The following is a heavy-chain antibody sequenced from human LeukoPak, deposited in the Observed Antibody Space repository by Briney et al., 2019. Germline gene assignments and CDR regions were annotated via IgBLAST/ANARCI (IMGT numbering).Heavy chain of an antibody. V-gene: IGHV3-30*18. CDR1: GFTFSSYC. CDR2: ISYDGSNK. CDR3: AKDGEQWLVTDGMDV. D-gene: IGHD6-19*01. J-gene: IGHJ6*02. Sequence: GSLRLSCAASGFTFSSYCMHWVRQAPGKGLEWVAVISYDGSNKYYADSVKGRFTISRDNSKNTLYLQMNSLRAEDTAVYYCAKDGEQWLVTDGMDVWGQGTTVTVSS.